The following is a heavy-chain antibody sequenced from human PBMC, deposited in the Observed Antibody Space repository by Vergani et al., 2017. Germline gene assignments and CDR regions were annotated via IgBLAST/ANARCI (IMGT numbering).Heavy chain of an antibody. J-gene: IGHJ4*02. CDR2: IYTSGST. Sequence: QVQLQESGPGLVKPSQTLSLTCTVSGGSISSGSYYWSWIRQPAGKGLEWIGRIYTSGSTNYNPSLKSRVTISVDTSKNQFSLKLSSVTAADTAVYYCARLAPQYDYDSRVDYWGQGTLVTVSS. V-gene: IGHV4-61*02. CDR3: ARLAPQYDYDSRVDY. D-gene: IGHD3-22*01. CDR1: GGSISSGSYY.